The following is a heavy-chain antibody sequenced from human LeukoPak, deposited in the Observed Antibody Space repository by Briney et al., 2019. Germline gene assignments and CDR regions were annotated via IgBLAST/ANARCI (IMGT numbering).Heavy chain of an antibody. V-gene: IGHV4-31*03. J-gene: IGHJ4*02. CDR3: ARGNYGSGIYYQGYFDY. Sequence: SETLSLTGTVSGGSISSVGYYWSRIRQHPGNGLERIASIYYSGSTYYNTSLKSRVTISLDTSKNQFSLNLSSVTAADTAVYYCARGNYGSGIYYQGYFDYWGQGALVTVSS. CDR1: GGSISSVGYY. D-gene: IGHD3-10*01. CDR2: IYYSGST.